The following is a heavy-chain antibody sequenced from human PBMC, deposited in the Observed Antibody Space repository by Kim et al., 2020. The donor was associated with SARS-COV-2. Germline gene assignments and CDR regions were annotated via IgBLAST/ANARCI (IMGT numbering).Heavy chain of an antibody. CDR3: ARGLTTFGYCYYGMDV. V-gene: IGHV3-48*03. CDR2: ISSSGSTI. CDR1: GFTFSSYE. Sequence: GGSLRLSCAASGFTFSSYEMNWVRQAPGKGLEWVSYISSSGSTIYYADSVKGRFTISRDNAKNSLYLQMNSLRAEDTAVYYCARGLTTFGYCYYGMDVWGQGTTVTVSS. D-gene: IGHD3-16*01. J-gene: IGHJ6*02.